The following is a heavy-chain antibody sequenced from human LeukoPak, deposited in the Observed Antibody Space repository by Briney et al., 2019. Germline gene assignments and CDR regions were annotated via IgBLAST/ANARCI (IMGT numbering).Heavy chain of an antibody. V-gene: IGHV3-21*01. CDR3: ARDKWELLHPIDY. CDR2: ISSSSSYI. J-gene: IGHJ4*02. CDR1: GFTFSRYN. Sequence: GGSLRLSCAASGFTFSRYNMNWVRQAPGKGLEWVSSISSSSSYIYYADSVKGRFTISRDNAKNSLYLQMNSLRAEDTAVYYCARDKWELLHPIDYWGQGTLVTVSS. D-gene: IGHD1-26*01.